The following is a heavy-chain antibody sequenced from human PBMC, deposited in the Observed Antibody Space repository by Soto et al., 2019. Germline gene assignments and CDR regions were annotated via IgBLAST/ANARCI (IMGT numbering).Heavy chain of an antibody. CDR1: GYTFTSYG. Sequence: ASVKVSCKASGYTFTSYGLSWVRQAPGQGLEWMGWISSYKSNINYAKKLQGRVTLTTDTSTSTAYMELRSLRSDDTAIYYCARDLDGSGAYYTDFWGQGTLVTVSS. V-gene: IGHV1-18*01. D-gene: IGHD3-10*01. CDR2: ISSYKSNI. J-gene: IGHJ4*02. CDR3: ARDLDGSGAYYTDF.